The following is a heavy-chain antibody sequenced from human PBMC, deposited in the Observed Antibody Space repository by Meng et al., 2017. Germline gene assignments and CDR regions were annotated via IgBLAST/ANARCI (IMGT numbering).Heavy chain of an antibody. CDR1: GFTFSGYY. D-gene: IGHD6-19*01. CDR3: AKEAVADSNFDY. J-gene: IGHJ4*02. V-gene: IGHV3-11*01. Sequence: QVGRVEAGGGLVKPVGSLRLACEGSGFTFSGYYMGWIRQAPGKGLEGVSYISSSGSNIYYADSVKGRFTISRDNSKNTLYLQMNSLRAEDTAVYYCAKEAVADSNFDYWGQGTLVTVSS. CDR2: ISSSGSNI.